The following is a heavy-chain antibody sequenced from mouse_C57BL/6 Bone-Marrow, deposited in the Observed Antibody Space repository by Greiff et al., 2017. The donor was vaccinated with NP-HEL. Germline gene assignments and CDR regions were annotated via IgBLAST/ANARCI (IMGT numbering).Heavy chain of an antibody. J-gene: IGHJ2*01. Sequence: VKLQESGAELARPGASVKMSCKASGYTFTSYTMHWVKQRPGQGLAWIGYINPSSGYTKYNQKFKDKATLTADKSSSTAYMQLSSLTSEDSAVYYCARFIPITTVDYFDYWGQGTTLTVSS. D-gene: IGHD1-1*01. CDR1: GYTFTSYT. CDR3: ARFIPITTVDYFDY. CDR2: INPSSGYT. V-gene: IGHV1-4*01.